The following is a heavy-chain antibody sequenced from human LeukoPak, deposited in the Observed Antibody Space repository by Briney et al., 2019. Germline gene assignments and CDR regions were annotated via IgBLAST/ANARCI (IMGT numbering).Heavy chain of an antibody. Sequence: GESLKISCAASGFTFSNYAMSWVRQAPGKGLEWLSVITGSGGSTYYADSVKGRFTSSRDNSKNTVYLQMNSLRTEDTAVYYCARPETQYSSGLDGFDIWGQGTMVTVSS. J-gene: IGHJ3*02. V-gene: IGHV3-23*01. D-gene: IGHD6-19*01. CDR1: GFTFSNYA. CDR2: ITGSGGST. CDR3: ARPETQYSSGLDGFDI.